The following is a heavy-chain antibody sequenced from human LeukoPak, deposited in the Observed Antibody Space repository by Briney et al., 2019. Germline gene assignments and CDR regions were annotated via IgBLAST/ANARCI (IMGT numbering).Heavy chain of an antibody. D-gene: IGHD5-12*01. V-gene: IGHV4-30-2*05. CDR3: ARVAVVATIPGVFDS. CDR1: GGSISSGGYS. CDR2: IYHSGST. J-gene: IGHJ4*02. Sequence: SETLSLTCAVSGGSISSGGYSWSWIRQPPGKGLEWIGYIYHSGSTYYNPSLRSRVTISVDTSKNLFSLKLSSVTAADTAVYYCARVAVVATIPGVFDSWGQGTLVTVST.